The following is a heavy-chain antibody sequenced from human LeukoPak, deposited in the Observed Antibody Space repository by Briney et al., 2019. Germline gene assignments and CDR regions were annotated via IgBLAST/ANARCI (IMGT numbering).Heavy chain of an antibody. CDR3: ARDRLGYSSGWYVFDY. J-gene: IGHJ4*02. D-gene: IGHD6-19*01. CDR1: GFTFSSYS. V-gene: IGHV3-21*01. CDR2: ISSSSSYI. Sequence: GGSLRLSCAASGFTFSSYSMNWVRQAPGKGLEWVSSISSSSSYIYYADSVKGRFTISRDNAKNSLYLQMNSLRAEDTAVYYCARDRLGYSSGWYVFDYWGQGTLVTVSS.